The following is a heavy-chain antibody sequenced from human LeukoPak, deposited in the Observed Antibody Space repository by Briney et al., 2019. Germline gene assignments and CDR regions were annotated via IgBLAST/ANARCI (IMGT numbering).Heavy chain of an antibody. Sequence: ASVKVSCKASGYIFTSYGISWVRQAPGQGLEWMGWISAYNGNTNYAQKLQGRVTMTTDTSTSTAYMELRSLRSDDTAVYYCARKNDFWSGYLAYYYMDVWGQGTLVTVSS. CDR1: GYIFTSYG. V-gene: IGHV1-18*01. CDR2: ISAYNGNT. D-gene: IGHD3-3*01. J-gene: IGHJ6*03. CDR3: ARKNDFWSGYLAYYYMDV.